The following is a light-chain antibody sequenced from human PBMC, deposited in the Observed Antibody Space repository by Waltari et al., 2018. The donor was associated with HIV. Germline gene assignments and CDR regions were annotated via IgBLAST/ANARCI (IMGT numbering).Light chain of an antibody. CDR2: DAS. CDR3: QQLSEWPPEAT. Sequence: EIVLTQSPATVSLSPGERATLSCRASESVSSSLAWYQQKPGQAPRLLIYDASNRATGIPARFSGSGSVTDFTLTISSLEPEDFAVYYCQQLSEWPPEATFGGGTKVEMK. CDR1: ESVSSS. V-gene: IGKV3-11*01. J-gene: IGKJ4*01.